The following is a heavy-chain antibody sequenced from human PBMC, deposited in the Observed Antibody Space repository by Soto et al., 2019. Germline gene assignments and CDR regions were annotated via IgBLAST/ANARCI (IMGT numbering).Heavy chain of an antibody. CDR2: ISYDGSNK. Sequence: GSLRLSCAASGFTFSSYAMHWVRQAPGKGLEWVAVISYDGSNKYYADSVKGRFTISRDNSKNTLYLQMNSLRAEDTAVYYCARDPRVLWFGEFSYYFDYWGQGTLVTVSS. D-gene: IGHD3-10*01. CDR3: ARDPRVLWFGEFSYYFDY. J-gene: IGHJ4*02. V-gene: IGHV3-30-3*01. CDR1: GFTFSSYA.